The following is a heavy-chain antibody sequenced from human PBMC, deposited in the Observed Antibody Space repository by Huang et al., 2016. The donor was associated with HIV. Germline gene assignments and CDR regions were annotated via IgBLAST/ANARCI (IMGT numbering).Heavy chain of an antibody. V-gene: IGHV3-30*18. CDR2: ISVDGINK. Sequence: HVQLVESGGGVVQSGTSLRLSCAASGFTFSTHGMHWVRQAPGEGLGWVTLISVDGINKFYADSVKGRFTVSRDNSKNILFLQMDSLRLEDTAIYYCAKDLTPRIRVLGSWGQGSLVTVSS. D-gene: IGHD3-16*01. CDR3: AKDLTPRIRVLGS. J-gene: IGHJ5*02. CDR1: GFTFSTHG.